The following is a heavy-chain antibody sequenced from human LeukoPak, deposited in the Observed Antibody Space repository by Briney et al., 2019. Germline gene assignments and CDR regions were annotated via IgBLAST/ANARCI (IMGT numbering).Heavy chain of an antibody. J-gene: IGHJ4*02. CDR2: ITSSGSTK. Sequence: PGGSLRLSCAASGFTFSSYEMNWVRQAPGKGLEWVSYITSSGSTKYYADSVQGRFTISRDNAKNSLYLQMNSLRAEDTAVYYCARVPYGSGTYTDYWGQGTLVTVSS. D-gene: IGHD3-10*01. V-gene: IGHV3-48*03. CDR3: ARVPYGSGTYTDY. CDR1: GFTFSSYE.